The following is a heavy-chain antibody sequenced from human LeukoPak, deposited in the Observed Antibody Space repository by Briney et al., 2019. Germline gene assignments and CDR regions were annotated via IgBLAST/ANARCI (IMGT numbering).Heavy chain of an antibody. Sequence: SETLSLTCTVSGGSISSYYWSWIRQPPGKGLEWIGYIYYSGSTNYNPSLKSRVTISVDTSKNQFSLKLSSVTAADTAVYYCARHSIAAAGQAFDIWGQGTMVTVSS. CDR3: ARHSIAAAGQAFDI. J-gene: IGHJ3*02. CDR1: GGSISSYY. D-gene: IGHD6-13*01. CDR2: IYYSGST. V-gene: IGHV4-59*08.